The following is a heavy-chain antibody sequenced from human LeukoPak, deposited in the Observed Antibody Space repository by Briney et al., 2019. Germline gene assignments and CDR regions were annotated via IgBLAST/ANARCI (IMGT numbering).Heavy chain of an antibody. CDR2: ISSSGSTI. J-gene: IGHJ5*02. D-gene: IGHD2-15*01. CDR3: ARREYCSGGSCKGFDP. CDR1: GFTFSSYE. V-gene: IGHV3-48*03. Sequence: GGSLRLSCAASGFTFSSYEMNWLRQAPGKGLEWVSYISSSGSTIYYADSVKGRFTISRDNAKNSLFLQMNSLRVEDTAVYYCARREYCSGGSCKGFDPWGQGTLVTVSS.